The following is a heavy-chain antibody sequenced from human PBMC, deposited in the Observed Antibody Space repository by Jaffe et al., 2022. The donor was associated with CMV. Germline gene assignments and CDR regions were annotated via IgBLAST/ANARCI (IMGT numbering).Heavy chain of an antibody. Sequence: EVQLVESGGGLVQPGGSLRLSCAASGFTFSSYWMHWVRQAPGKGLVWVSRINSDGSSTSYADSVKGRFTISRDNAKNTLYLQMNSLRAEDTAVYYCARAWSGLYSGSYHRDDAFDIWGQGTMVTVSS. CDR3: ARAWSGLYSGSYHRDDAFDI. V-gene: IGHV3-74*01. D-gene: IGHD1-26*01. CDR1: GFTFSSYW. CDR2: INSDGSST. J-gene: IGHJ3*02.